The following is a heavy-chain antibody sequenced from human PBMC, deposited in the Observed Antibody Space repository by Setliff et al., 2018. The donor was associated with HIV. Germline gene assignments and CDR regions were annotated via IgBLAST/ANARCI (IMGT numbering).Heavy chain of an antibody. Sequence: SETLSLTCIVSGDSISSCYWSWIRQPPGKGLEWLGYIYYSGGTNYNPSLKSQVTISVDTSKDQFSLKLTSVTAADTAVYYCARFSTSSGGTFDYWGQGTLVTVSS. CDR2: IYYSGGT. D-gene: IGHD6-6*01. V-gene: IGHV4-59*08. CDR3: ARFSTSSGGTFDY. J-gene: IGHJ4*02. CDR1: GDSISSCY.